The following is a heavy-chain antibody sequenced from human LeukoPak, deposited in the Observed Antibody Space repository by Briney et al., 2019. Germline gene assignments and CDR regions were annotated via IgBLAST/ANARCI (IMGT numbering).Heavy chain of an antibody. CDR2: ISSNGGST. D-gene: IGHD6-19*01. Sequence: GGSMRLSCSASGFTFSSYAMHWVRQAPGKGLEYVSAISSNGGSTYYADSVKGRFTISRDNSKNTLYLQMSSLRAEDTAVYYCVKDPNYKYSSGHFDYWGQGTLVTVSS. CDR1: GFTFSSYA. V-gene: IGHV3-64D*06. J-gene: IGHJ4*02. CDR3: VKDPNYKYSSGHFDY.